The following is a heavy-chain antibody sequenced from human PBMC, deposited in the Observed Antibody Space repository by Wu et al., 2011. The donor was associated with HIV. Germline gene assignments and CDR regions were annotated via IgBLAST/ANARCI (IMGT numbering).Heavy chain of an antibody. CDR2: IIGIFGKA. CDR3: ARVFEVFRGRYLTAPYYYGIDV. D-gene: IGHD2-21*02. V-gene: IGHV1-69*05. J-gene: IGHJ6*02. Sequence: QVQLVQSGAEVKKPGSSVKVSCKASGGTFSSHGISWVRQAPGQGLEWMGGIIGIFGKANYAQKFQGRVTITTDESTTTAYLELSSLRSEDTAVYYCARVFEVFRGRYLTAPYYYGIDVWGPRDHGHRLV. CDR1: GGTFSSHG.